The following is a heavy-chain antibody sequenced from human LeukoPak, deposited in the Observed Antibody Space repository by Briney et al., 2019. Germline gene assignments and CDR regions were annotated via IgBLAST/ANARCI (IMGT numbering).Heavy chain of an antibody. Sequence: ASVKVSCKASGYTFTGYYMHWVRQAPGQGLEWMGWINPNSGGTKYAQKFQGRVTMTRDTSISTAYMELSRLRSDDTAVYYCARVDYDSSGYSHRDYFDYWGQGTLVTVSS. V-gene: IGHV1-2*02. CDR3: ARVDYDSSGYSHRDYFDY. CDR1: GYTFTGYY. CDR2: INPNSGGT. D-gene: IGHD3-22*01. J-gene: IGHJ4*02.